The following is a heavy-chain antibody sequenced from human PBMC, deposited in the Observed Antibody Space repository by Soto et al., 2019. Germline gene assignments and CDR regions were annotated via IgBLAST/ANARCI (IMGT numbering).Heavy chain of an antibody. Sequence: GGSLRLSCTASGFIFSSFAMSWVRQAPGKGLEWVSGLSGSGGSTYYADSVKGRFTISRDNSKNTLSLQMSGLRADDSAVYYCAKEGSSVYFYQAMDVWGHGTTVTASS. V-gene: IGHV3-23*01. J-gene: IGHJ6*02. D-gene: IGHD6-6*01. CDR2: LSGSGGST. CDR3: AKEGSSVYFYQAMDV. CDR1: GFIFSSFA.